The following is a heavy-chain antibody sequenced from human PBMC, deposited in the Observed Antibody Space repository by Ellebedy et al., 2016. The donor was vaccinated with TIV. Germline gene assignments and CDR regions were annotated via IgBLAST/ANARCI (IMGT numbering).Heavy chain of an antibody. CDR1: GGSISSSSYY. D-gene: IGHD3-22*01. J-gene: IGHJ4*02. Sequence: SETLSLXXTVSGGSISSSSYYWGWIRQPPGKGLEWIGSIYYSGSTYYNPSLKSRVTISVDTSKNQFSLKLSSVTAADTAVYYCARSHYDGSGYYLDYWGQGTLVTVSS. CDR2: IYYSGST. V-gene: IGHV4-39*01. CDR3: ARSHYDGSGYYLDY.